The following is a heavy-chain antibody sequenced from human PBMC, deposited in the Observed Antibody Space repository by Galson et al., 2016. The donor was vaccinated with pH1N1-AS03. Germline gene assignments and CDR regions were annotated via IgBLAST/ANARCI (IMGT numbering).Heavy chain of an antibody. J-gene: IGHJ4*02. D-gene: IGHD2-8*02. CDR1: GVSIRGYY. CDR3: ARGSPGDFGY. Sequence: ETLSLTCSVAGVSIRGYYWNWIRQTPGGGLEWIGYIYNSGSTDFNPSLKSRVTMSMDTSKNQFTLKLSSVSAADTAVYYCARGSPGDFGYWGQGTLVTVSS. CDR2: IYNSGST. V-gene: IGHV4-59*01.